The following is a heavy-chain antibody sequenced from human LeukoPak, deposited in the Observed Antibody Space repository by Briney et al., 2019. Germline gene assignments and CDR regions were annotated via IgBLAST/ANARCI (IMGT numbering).Heavy chain of an antibody. CDR3: ARYGDEGATSPFDY. Sequence: SETLSLTCTVSGGSVSSGSYFWSWIRQPPGKGLEWIGYIYYSGSTNYNPSLKSRVTISVDTSKNQFSLKLSSVTAADTAVYYCARYGDEGATSPFDYWGQGTLVTVSS. J-gene: IGHJ4*02. CDR2: IYYSGST. D-gene: IGHD1-26*01. V-gene: IGHV4-61*01. CDR1: GGSVSSGSYF.